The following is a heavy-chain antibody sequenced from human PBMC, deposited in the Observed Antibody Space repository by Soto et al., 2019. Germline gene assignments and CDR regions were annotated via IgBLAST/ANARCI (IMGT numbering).Heavy chain of an antibody. Sequence: GGSLRLSCAASGFTFSSYAMSWVRQAPGKGLEWVSAISGSGGSTYYLESVKGRFTISRDDARNSLYLQMNSLTVEDTALYYCARDLIYSLDSWGQGTQVTVSS. V-gene: IGHV3-23*01. J-gene: IGHJ5*01. CDR1: GFTFSSYA. CDR2: ISGSGGST. D-gene: IGHD4-4*01. CDR3: ARDLIYSLDS.